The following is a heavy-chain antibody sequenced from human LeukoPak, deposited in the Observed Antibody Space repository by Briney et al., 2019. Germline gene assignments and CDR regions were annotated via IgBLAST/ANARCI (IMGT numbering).Heavy chain of an antibody. CDR2: ISSSGST. CDR3: ARDLGGSYSSETWFDP. D-gene: IGHD1-26*01. CDR1: GDSISSGDYY. J-gene: IGHJ5*02. V-gene: IGHV4-61*02. Sequence: PSETLSLTCTVSGDSISSGDYYWSWIRQPAGKGLEWIGRISSSGSTNYNPSLKSRVTISVDTSKNQFSLKPSSVTAADTAVYYCARDLGGSYSSETWFDPWGQGTLVTVSS.